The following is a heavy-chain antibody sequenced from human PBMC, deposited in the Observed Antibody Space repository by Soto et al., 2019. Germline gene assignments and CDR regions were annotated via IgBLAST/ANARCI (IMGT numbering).Heavy chain of an antibody. J-gene: IGHJ6*02. CDR1: GFTFSSYG. D-gene: IGHD3-3*01. CDR3: AKDISTIFGVVIIPYYYYYGMDV. V-gene: IGHV3-30*18. Sequence: PGGSLRLSCAASGFTFSSYGMHWVRQAPGKGLEWVAVISYDGSNKYYADSVKGRFTISRDNSKNTLYLQMNSLRAEDTAVYYCAKDISTIFGVVIIPYYYYYGMDVWGQGTTVTVSS. CDR2: ISYDGSNK.